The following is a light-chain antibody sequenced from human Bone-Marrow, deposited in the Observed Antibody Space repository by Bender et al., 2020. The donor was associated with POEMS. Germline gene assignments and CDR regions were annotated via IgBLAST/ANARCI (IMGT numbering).Light chain of an antibody. V-gene: IGLV1-44*01. CDR2: SNN. Sequence: QSVLTQPPSASGPPGQRVTISCSGGSSNIGSHTVNWYQQLPGTAPKLLIFSNNQRPSGVPDRFSGSRSGTSASLAISGLQSEDEADYYCCSYVDGNTSVLFGGGTKLTVL. CDR3: CSYVDGNTSVL. CDR1: SSNIGSHT. J-gene: IGLJ2*01.